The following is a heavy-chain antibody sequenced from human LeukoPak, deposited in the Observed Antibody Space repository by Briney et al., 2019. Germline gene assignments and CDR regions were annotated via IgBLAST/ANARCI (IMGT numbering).Heavy chain of an antibody. CDR3: ARDRLAYYYDSSGPPPLNY. D-gene: IGHD3-22*01. Sequence: ASVKVSCKASGYTFTSYGISWVRQAPGQGVEWMGWISAYNGNTNYAQKLQGRVTMTTDTSTSTAYMELRSLRSDDTAVYYCARDRLAYYYDSSGPPPLNYWGQGTLVTVSS. J-gene: IGHJ4*02. CDR1: GYTFTSYG. CDR2: ISAYNGNT. V-gene: IGHV1-18*01.